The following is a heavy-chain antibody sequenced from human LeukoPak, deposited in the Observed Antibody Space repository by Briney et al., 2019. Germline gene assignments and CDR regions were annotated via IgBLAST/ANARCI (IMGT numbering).Heavy chain of an antibody. J-gene: IGHJ3*02. CDR1: GFTFSTYW. V-gene: IGHV3-74*01. CDR3: AREAYSNYAYDM. Sequence: PGGSLRLSCAASGFTFSTYWIRWVRQGPGKGPVWVSRINSDGGNTVYADSAKGRFTISRDNVKNIVYLQMNSLRAEDTAVYFCAREAYSNYAYDMWGQGTMVIVSS. D-gene: IGHD6-13*01. CDR2: INSDGGNT.